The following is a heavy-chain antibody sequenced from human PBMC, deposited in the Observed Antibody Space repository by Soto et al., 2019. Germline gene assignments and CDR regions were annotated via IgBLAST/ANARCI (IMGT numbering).Heavy chain of an antibody. D-gene: IGHD7-27*01. V-gene: IGHV4-39*01. CDR1: GGSISSSSYY. CDR3: ARGPSGDKVDY. Sequence: SETLSLTCTVSGGSISSSSYYWGWIRRPPGKGLECIGSIYYGENIFYNPSLKSRVTISIDTSKNQFSLQLSSVSAADTAVYYCARGPSGDKVDYWGQGTLVTVS. CDR2: IYYGENI. J-gene: IGHJ4*02.